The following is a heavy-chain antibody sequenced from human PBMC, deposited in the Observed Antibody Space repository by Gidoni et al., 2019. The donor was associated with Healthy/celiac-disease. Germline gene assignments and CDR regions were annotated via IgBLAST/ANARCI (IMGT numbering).Heavy chain of an antibody. D-gene: IGHD3-10*01. CDR2: ISSSSSYT. V-gene: IGHV3-11*05. CDR1: GCTFRHDY. Sequence: QVQLVESGGGLVKPGGSLRLSGAASGCTFRHDYRSWIRQAPGQGLEWVSYISSSSSYTNYADSVKSRFTISRDNAKNSLYLQMNSLRAEDTAVYYCARDVRLLWFGELSLNWFDPWGQGTLVTVSS. CDR3: ARDVRLLWFGELSLNWFDP. J-gene: IGHJ5*02.